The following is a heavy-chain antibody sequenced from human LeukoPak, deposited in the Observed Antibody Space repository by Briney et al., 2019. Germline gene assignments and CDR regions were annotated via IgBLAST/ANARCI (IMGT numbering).Heavy chain of an antibody. V-gene: IGHV1-2*02. CDR1: GYTFTHYG. J-gene: IGHJ3*02. CDR3: ARNMESIVVVPPYI. CDR2: INPNSGGT. Sequence: ASVKVSCKASGYTFTHYGINWVRQAPGQGLEWMGWINPNSGGTNYAQKFQGRVTMTRDTSISTAYMELSRLRSDDTAVYYCARNMESIVVVPPYIWGQGTMVTVSS. D-gene: IGHD2-2*01.